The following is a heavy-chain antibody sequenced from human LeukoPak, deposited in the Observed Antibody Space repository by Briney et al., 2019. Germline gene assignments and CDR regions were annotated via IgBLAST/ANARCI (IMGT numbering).Heavy chain of an antibody. CDR2: IYYSGST. CDR1: GGSISSYY. D-gene: IGHD3-16*01. Sequence: SETLSLTCTVSGGSISSYYWGWIRQPPGKGLEWIGSIYYSGSTYYNPSLKSRVTISVDTSKNQFSLKLSSVTAADTAVYYCTPGPGGAFDIWGQGTMVTVSS. V-gene: IGHV4-39*01. J-gene: IGHJ3*02. CDR3: TPGPGGAFDI.